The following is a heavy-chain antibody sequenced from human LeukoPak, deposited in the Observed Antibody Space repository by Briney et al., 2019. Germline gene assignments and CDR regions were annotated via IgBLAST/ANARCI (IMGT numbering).Heavy chain of an antibody. Sequence: GGSLRLSCAASGFTVSSNYMSWVRQAPGKGLEWVSVIYSGGSTYYADSVKGRFTISRDNSKNTLYLQMNSLRAEDTAVYYCARGGSLVRGAFDIWGQGTMVTVSS. V-gene: IGHV3-53*01. D-gene: IGHD1-26*01. J-gene: IGHJ3*02. CDR3: ARGGSLVRGAFDI. CDR1: GFTVSSNY. CDR2: IYSGGST.